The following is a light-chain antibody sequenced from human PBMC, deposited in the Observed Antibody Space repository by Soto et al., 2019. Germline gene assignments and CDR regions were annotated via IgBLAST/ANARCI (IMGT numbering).Light chain of an antibody. CDR3: QQSGRP. V-gene: IGKV3-20*01. CDR1: QSLTSDY. Sequence: EIVFTQSPRTLSLSPVERATLSCRASQSLTSDYLAWYQQKPGQTPRLLIHGASSRATGIPDRFSGSGSGTDFTLTISRLEPEDSAVYYCQQSGRPFGQGTKVDIK. J-gene: IGKJ1*01. CDR2: GAS.